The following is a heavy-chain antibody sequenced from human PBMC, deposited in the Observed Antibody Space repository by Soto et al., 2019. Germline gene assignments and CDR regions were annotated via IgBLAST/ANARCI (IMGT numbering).Heavy chain of an antibody. V-gene: IGHV3-30*18. CDR2: ISYDGSNK. Sequence: PGGSLRLSCAASGFTFSSYGMHWVRQAPGKGLEWVAVISYDGSNKYYADSVKGRFTISRDNSKNTLYLQMNSLRAEDTAVYYCAKDLQNYYDSSGLYDYWGQGNLVTVSS. CDR1: GFTFSSYG. J-gene: IGHJ4*02. CDR3: AKDLQNYYDSSGLYDY. D-gene: IGHD3-22*01.